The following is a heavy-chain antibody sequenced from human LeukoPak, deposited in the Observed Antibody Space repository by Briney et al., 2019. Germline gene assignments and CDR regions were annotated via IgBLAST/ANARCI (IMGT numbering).Heavy chain of an antibody. J-gene: IGHJ4*02. CDR2: INPNSGGT. CDR1: GGTFSSYA. D-gene: IGHD3-22*01. V-gene: IGHV1-2*02. Sequence: GSSVKVSCKASGGTFSSYAISWVRQAPGQGLEWMGWINPNSGGTNYAQKFQGRVTMTRDTSISTAYMELSRLRSDDTAVYYCARGGTAGYYYDSSAYNWGQGTLVTVSS. CDR3: ARGGTAGYYYDSSAYN.